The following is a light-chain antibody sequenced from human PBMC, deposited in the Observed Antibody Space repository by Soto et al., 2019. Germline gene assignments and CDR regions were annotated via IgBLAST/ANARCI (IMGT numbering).Light chain of an antibody. J-gene: IGLJ1*01. Sequence: VLTQPASVSGSPGQSITISCTGTSSDVGTYNYVSWYQQHPGKAPKLMIYEVSNRPSGVSNRFSGSKSGNTASLTISGLQAEDEADYYCSSYTSSITYVFGTGTKVTVL. CDR2: EVS. V-gene: IGLV2-14*01. CDR3: SSYTSSITYV. CDR1: SSDVGTYNY.